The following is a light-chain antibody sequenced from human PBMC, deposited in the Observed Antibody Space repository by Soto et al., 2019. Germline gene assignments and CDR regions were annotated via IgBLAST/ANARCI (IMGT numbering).Light chain of an antibody. CDR2: WAS. V-gene: IGKV4-1*01. CDR3: QQYFGIPLT. Sequence: DIVMTQSPDSLAVSLGERATINCKSSQSVLYSSNNKNFLAWYQQKAGQPPKLLIYWASTRKSGVPDRFSGSGSGTDFTLTISSLQAEDVAVYYCQQYFGIPLTFGGGTKLEIK. CDR1: QSVLYSSNNKNF. J-gene: IGKJ4*01.